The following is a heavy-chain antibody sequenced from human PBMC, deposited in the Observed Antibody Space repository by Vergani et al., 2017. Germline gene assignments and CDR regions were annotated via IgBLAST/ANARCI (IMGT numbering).Heavy chain of an antibody. J-gene: IGHJ6*02. D-gene: IGHD3-10*01. V-gene: IGHV1-2*02. CDR2: VNPNSGDT. CDR3: ARDRVAYSGFYYGMDV. Sequence: QVQLVQSGAEVKKPGASVKVSCKASGYNFTSDDINWVRQAPGQGLEWMGWVNPNSGDTNYAQKFQGRVTMTRDMAINTTYMELSRLTSDDTAVYYCARDRVAYSGFYYGMDVWGQGTTVTVSS. CDR1: GYNFTSDD.